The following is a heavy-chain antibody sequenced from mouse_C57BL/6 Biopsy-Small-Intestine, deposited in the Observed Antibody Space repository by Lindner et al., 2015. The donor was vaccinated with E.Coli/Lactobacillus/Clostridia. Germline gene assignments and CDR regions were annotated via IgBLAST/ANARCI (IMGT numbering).Heavy chain of an antibody. CDR2: INAGHGNT. J-gene: IGHJ4*01. V-gene: IGHV1-84*02. CDR1: GYTFTNYV. D-gene: IGHD1-1*01. Sequence: SVKVSCKASGYTFTNYVIHWVRRAPGQRLEWMGWINAGHGNTKYSEKFQGRVTFTRDTSASTAYMELSSLRSEDTAVYYCAREINILTGYYIGWFDPWGQGTLVTVSS. CDR3: AREINILTGYYIGWFDP.